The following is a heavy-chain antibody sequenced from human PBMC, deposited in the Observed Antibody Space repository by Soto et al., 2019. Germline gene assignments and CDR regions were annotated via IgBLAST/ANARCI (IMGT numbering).Heavy chain of an antibody. CDR2: INHSGST. V-gene: IGHV4-34*01. CDR3: ARGRGRGVIGSLGY. J-gene: IGHJ4*02. Sequence: SETLSLTCAVYGGSFSGYYWSWIRQPPGKGLEWIGEINHSGSTNYNPSLKSRVTISVDTSKNQFSLKLSSVTAADTAVYYCARGRGRGVIGSLGYWGQGTLVTVSS. D-gene: IGHD3-16*02. CDR1: GGSFSGYY.